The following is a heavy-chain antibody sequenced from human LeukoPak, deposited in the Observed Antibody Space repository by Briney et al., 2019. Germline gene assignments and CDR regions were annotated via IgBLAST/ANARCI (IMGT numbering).Heavy chain of an antibody. CDR2: ISAYNGNT. J-gene: IGHJ4*02. D-gene: IGHD3-22*01. V-gene: IGHV1-18*01. CDR1: GYTFTSYG. CDR3: ARDLSSYYYDSSGYSVFDY. Sequence: ASVKVSCKASGYTFTSYGISWVRQAPGQGLEWMGRISAYNGNTNYAQKLQGRVTMTTDTSTSTAYMELRSLRSDDTAVYYCARDLSSYYYDSSGYSVFDYWGQGTLVTVSS.